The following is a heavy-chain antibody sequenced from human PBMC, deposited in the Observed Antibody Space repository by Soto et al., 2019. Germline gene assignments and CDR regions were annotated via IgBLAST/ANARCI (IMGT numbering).Heavy chain of an antibody. CDR3: ARGFRVAATRWWFDP. Sequence: ASVKVSCKASGYTFTGYYMHWVRQAPGQGLEWMGWINPNSGGTNYAQKFQGWVTMTTDTSTSTAYMELRSLRSDDTAVYYCARGFRVAATRWWFDPWGQGTLVTVSS. D-gene: IGHD2-15*01. V-gene: IGHV1-2*04. CDR1: GYTFTGYY. CDR2: INPNSGGT. J-gene: IGHJ5*02.